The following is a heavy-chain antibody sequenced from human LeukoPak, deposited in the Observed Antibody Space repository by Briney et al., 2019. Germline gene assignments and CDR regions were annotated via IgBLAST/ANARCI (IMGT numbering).Heavy chain of an antibody. Sequence: PGGSLRLSCAASGFIFSNYWMSWVRQTPGKGLEWVANIKHDGSEKYYVDSMKGRFTISRDNAKNSLYLQMSSLRAEDTAVYYCAREEFDYWGQGTLVTVSS. V-gene: IGHV3-7*03. CDR3: AREEFDY. CDR2: IKHDGSEK. J-gene: IGHJ4*02. CDR1: GFIFSNYW.